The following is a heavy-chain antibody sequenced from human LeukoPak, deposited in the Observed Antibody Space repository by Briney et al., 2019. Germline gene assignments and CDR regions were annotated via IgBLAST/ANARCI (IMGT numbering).Heavy chain of an antibody. CDR3: ARGYCSGGSCYPTSRRYYYGMDV. CDR1: GGSFSGYY. Sequence: SETLSLTCAVYGGSFSGYYWSWIRQPPGKGLEWIGEINHSGSTNYNPSLKSRVTISVDTSKNQFSLKLSSVTAADTAVYYCARGYCSGGSCYPTSRRYYYGMDVWGQGTTVTVSS. V-gene: IGHV4-34*01. CDR2: INHSGST. D-gene: IGHD2-15*01. J-gene: IGHJ6*02.